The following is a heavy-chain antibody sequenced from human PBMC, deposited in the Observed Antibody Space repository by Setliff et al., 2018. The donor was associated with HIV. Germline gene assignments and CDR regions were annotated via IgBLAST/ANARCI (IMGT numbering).Heavy chain of an antibody. V-gene: IGHV4-59*08. D-gene: IGHD3-10*01. Sequence: PSETLSLPCTVPGGSISSYYWSWIRQSPGKGLEWIGYTYYSGSTNYNPTLNSRVTISVATSKNQFSLTLSSVTAADTAVYFCATHYGSGSYYNYWGQGMLVTVSS. CDR2: TYYSGST. CDR3: ATHYGSGSYYNY. CDR1: GGSISSYY. J-gene: IGHJ4*02.